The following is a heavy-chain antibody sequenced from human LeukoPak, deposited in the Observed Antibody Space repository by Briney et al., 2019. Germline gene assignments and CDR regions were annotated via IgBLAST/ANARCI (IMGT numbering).Heavy chain of an antibody. Sequence: PGGSLRLSCAASGFTFSSYGMHWVRQAPGKGLEWVAVISYDGGNKYYADSVKGRFTISRDNSKNTLYLQMNSLRAEDTAVYYCAKDLIPYSGSYYGFDPWGQGTLVTVSS. J-gene: IGHJ5*02. CDR1: GFTFSSYG. CDR3: AKDLIPYSGSYYGFDP. V-gene: IGHV3-30*18. D-gene: IGHD1-26*01. CDR2: ISYDGGNK.